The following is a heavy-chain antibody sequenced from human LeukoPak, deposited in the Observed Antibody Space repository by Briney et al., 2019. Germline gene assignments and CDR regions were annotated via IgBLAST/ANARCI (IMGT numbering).Heavy chain of an antibody. V-gene: IGHV4-59*08. Sequence: SETLSLTCTVSGGSISSYYWSWIRQPPGKGLEWIGYIYYSGSTNYNPSLKSRVTISVDTSKNQFSLKLSSVTAADTAVYYCARGRRAARQPDAFDIWGQGTMVTVSS. D-gene: IGHD6-6*01. CDR1: GGSISSYY. CDR3: ARGRRAARQPDAFDI. CDR2: IYYSGST. J-gene: IGHJ3*02.